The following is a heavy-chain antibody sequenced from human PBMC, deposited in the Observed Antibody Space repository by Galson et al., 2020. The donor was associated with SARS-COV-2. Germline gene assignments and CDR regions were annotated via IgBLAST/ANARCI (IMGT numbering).Heavy chain of an antibody. V-gene: IGHV3-23*03. CDR2: IYSGGST. Sequence: GGSLRLSCAVSGSTFSSYAMSWVRQAPVKGLEWVSIIYSGGSTYYADSVKGRFSISRDNSKNTLYLQMNSLRPEDTGIYYCAKDGEAGNSYYYFDYWGQGTLVTVSS. CDR3: AKDGEAGNSYYYFDY. CDR1: GSTFSSYA. D-gene: IGHD1-26*01. J-gene: IGHJ4*02.